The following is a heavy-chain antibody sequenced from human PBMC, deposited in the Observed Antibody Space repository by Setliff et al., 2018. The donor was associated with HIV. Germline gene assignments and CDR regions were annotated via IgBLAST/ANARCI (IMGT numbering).Heavy chain of an antibody. Sequence: SETLSLTCIVSGGSIRSYYWSWIRQPPGKGLEWIGYIYHYGSPNYNPSLQSRVTLSVDTSKNQFSLTLTSVTAADTAVYYCARGGRSDGYHIASWGQGILVTVSS. D-gene: IGHD2-15*01. J-gene: IGHJ4*02. V-gene: IGHV4-59*01. CDR3: ARGGRSDGYHIAS. CDR1: GGSIRSYY. CDR2: IYHYGSP.